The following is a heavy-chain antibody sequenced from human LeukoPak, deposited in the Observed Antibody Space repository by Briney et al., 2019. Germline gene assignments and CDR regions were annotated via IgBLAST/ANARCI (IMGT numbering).Heavy chain of an antibody. V-gene: IGHV1-46*01. D-gene: IGHD3-9*01. CDR3: ARDRRGRLGLTLMYYYYGMDV. Sequence: ASVKVSCKASGYTFTSYYMHWVRQAPGQGLEWMGIINPSGGSTSYAQRFQGRVTMTRDTSTSTVYMELSSLRSEGTAVYYCARDRRGRLGLTLMYYYYGMDVWGQGTTVTVSS. CDR1: GYTFTSYY. J-gene: IGHJ6*02. CDR2: INPSGGST.